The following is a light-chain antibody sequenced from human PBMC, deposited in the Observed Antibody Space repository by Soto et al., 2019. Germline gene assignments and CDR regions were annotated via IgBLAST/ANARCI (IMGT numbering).Light chain of an antibody. J-gene: IGLJ2*01. V-gene: IGLV1-40*01. CDR1: SSNIGAGYD. CDR2: GNI. Sequence: QSVLTQPPSVSGAPGQRVAISCAGTSSNIGAGYDVHWYQHLPGTAPKLVIFGNINRPLGVPDRFSGSKSGTSASLAITGLQAEDEGDYYCQTYDTGVSGSIFGGGTKLTVL. CDR3: QTYDTGVSGSI.